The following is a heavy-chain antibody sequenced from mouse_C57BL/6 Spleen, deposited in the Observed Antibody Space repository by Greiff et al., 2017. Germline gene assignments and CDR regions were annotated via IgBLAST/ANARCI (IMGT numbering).Heavy chain of an antibody. V-gene: IGHV14-2*01. CDR3: DRDYGSSYDY. CDR1: GFNIKDYY. J-gene: IGHJ2*01. Sequence: EVKLVESGAELVKPGASVKLSCTASGFNIKDYYMHWVKQRTEQGLEWIGRIDPEDGETKYAPKFQGKATITADTSSNTATLQLSSLTSEDTAVYYCDRDYGSSYDYWGQGTTLTVSS. D-gene: IGHD1-1*01. CDR2: IDPEDGET.